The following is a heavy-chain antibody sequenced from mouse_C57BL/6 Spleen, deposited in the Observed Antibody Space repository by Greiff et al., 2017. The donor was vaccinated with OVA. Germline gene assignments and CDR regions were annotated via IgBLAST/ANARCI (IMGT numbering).Heavy chain of an antibody. Sequence: QVQLQQSGPELVKPGASVKISCKASGYAFSSSWMNWVKQRPGKGLEWIGRIYPGDGDTNYNGKFKGKATLTADKSSSTAYMQLSSLTSEDSAVYFCARTVWDGWYCDVWGTGTTVTVSS. V-gene: IGHV1-82*01. CDR3: ARTVWDGWYCDV. D-gene: IGHD4-1*01. CDR2: IYPGDGDT. CDR1: GYAFSSSW. J-gene: IGHJ1*03.